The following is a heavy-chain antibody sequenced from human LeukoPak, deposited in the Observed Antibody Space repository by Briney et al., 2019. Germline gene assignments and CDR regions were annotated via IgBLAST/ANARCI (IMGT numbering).Heavy chain of an antibody. CDR3: WRQSSSWYGTGVAFDI. V-gene: IGHV4-4*07. CDR2: IYTSGST. D-gene: IGHD6-13*01. J-gene: IGHJ3*02. Sequence: SETLSLTCTASGCSISSYYWSWIRQAAGKGLEWIGRIYTSGSTNYNPYLKSRVTTSLDKTKNHSFLKLSTMTTADTAADYYWRQSSSWYGTGVAFDIWGQGKMVTVSS. CDR1: GCSISSYY.